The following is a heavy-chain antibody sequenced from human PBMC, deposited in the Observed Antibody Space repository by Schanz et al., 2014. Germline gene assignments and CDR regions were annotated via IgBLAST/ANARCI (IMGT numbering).Heavy chain of an antibody. CDR3: ARDNLECAAECYFVEGFEI. D-gene: IGHD2-15*01. Sequence: QVQLVQSGAEVKKPGASVKVSCTASGCTFSSYTISWIRQAPGQGLQWMGRIIPVLAIADYAQKFQDKVTITADTSTTTAYMELRGLRSEDTALYYCARDNLECAAECYFVEGFEIWGQGTLVIVSA. J-gene: IGHJ4*02. CDR1: GCTFSSYT. CDR2: IIPVLAIA. V-gene: IGHV1-69*08.